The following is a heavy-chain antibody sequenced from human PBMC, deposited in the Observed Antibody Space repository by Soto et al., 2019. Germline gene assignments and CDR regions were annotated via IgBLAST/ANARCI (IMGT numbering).Heavy chain of an antibody. Sequence: QAQLQESGPGLVKPSQTLSLTCTVSVASIYRSNSYWGWIRQHPGKGLGWIGHIHYSGNTYYNPSLKSRVTISVDVSKNQFSLNLYSVTAADTAVYYCARVGEEYNYYGVDVWGRGTTVTVSS. J-gene: IGHJ6*02. V-gene: IGHV4-31*03. D-gene: IGHD3-10*01. CDR3: ARVGEEYNYYGVDV. CDR2: IHYSGNT. CDR1: VASIYRSNSY.